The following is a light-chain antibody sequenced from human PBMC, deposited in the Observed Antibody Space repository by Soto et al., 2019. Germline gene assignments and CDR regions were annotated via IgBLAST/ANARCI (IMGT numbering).Light chain of an antibody. CDR2: AAS. J-gene: IGKJ5*01. Sequence: DIQLTQSPSSVSASVGDRVTITCRASQGVSSWLAWYQQRPGKAPKLLISAASTLQGGVPSRFSGSGSGTDFTLTISSLQPEDFATYYCQQANNFPITFGQGTRLDTK. V-gene: IGKV1-12*01. CDR3: QQANNFPIT. CDR1: QGVSSW.